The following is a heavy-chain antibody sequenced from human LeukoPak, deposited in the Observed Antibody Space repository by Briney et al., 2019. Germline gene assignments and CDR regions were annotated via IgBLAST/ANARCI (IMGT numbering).Heavy chain of an antibody. CDR1: GGTFSSYA. V-gene: IGHV1-69*04. CDR3: ARGGSEGSDGGWFDP. D-gene: IGHD1-26*01. J-gene: IGHJ5*02. CDR2: IIPILGIA. Sequence: SVKVSCKASGGTFSSYAISWVRQAPGQGLEWMGRIIPILGIANYAQKFQGRVTITADKSTSTAYMELSSLRSEDTAVYYCARGGSEGSDGGWFDPWAREPWSPSPQ.